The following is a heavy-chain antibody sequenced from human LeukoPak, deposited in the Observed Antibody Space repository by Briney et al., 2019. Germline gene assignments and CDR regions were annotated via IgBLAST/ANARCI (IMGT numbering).Heavy chain of an antibody. D-gene: IGHD6-19*01. V-gene: IGHV3-23*01. CDR1: GFTYSSYA. CDR3: AKATEQWLAYYFDY. J-gene: IGHJ4*02. Sequence: GGSLRLSCAASGFTYSSYAMSWVRQAPGKGLEWVSAISGSGGSTYYADSVKGRFTISRDNSKNTLYLQMNSLRAEDTAVYYCAKATEQWLAYYFDYWGQGTLVTVSS. CDR2: ISGSGGST.